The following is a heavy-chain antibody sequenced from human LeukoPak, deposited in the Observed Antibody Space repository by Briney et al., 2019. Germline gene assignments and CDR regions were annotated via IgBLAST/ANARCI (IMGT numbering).Heavy chain of an antibody. CDR3: ARQRDTASVGAFDT. CDR1: GGSIRSNTNFWGWDSSSY. Sequence: SETLSLTCSVSGGSIRSNTNFWGWDSSSYWGWIRQPPGKGLEWIGSIHFTGTTYYNSSLQSRLTISVDTSKILFSLKLTSVTATDTALYYCARQRDTASVGAFDTWGQGTMVIVSP. D-gene: IGHD2-2*02. CDR2: IHFTGTT. J-gene: IGHJ3*02. V-gene: IGHV4-39*01.